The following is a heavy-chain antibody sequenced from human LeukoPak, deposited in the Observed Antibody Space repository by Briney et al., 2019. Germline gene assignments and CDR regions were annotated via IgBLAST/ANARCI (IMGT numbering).Heavy chain of an antibody. D-gene: IGHD6-19*01. CDR3: AKDHRWLVDY. V-gene: IGHV3-30-3*01. CDR1: GFTFGTYS. Sequence: GGSLRLSCAASGFTFGTYSMHWVRQAPGKGLEWVAIISSAGTIINYADSVKGRFSISRDNSKNTLYLQMDSLRVEDTAVYYCAKDHRWLVDYWGQGSLVTVSS. J-gene: IGHJ4*02. CDR2: ISSAGTII.